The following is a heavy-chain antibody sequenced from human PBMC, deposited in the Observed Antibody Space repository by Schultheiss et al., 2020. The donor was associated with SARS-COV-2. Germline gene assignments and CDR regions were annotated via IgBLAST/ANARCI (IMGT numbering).Heavy chain of an antibody. CDR1: GYSFTRYW. CDR2: IYPGDSDT. D-gene: IGHD1-14*01. CDR3: ASDPQTGAFDI. Sequence: GSLRLSCKGSGYSFTRYWITWVRQMPGKGLEWMGIIYPGDSDTRYSPSFQGQVTISADKSISTAYLQWSSLKASDTAMYYCASDPQTGAFDIWGQGTMVTVSS. J-gene: IGHJ3*02. V-gene: IGHV5-51*01.